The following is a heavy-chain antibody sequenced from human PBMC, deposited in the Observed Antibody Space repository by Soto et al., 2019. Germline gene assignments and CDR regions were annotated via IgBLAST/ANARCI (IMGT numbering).Heavy chain of an antibody. V-gene: IGHV4-39*01. CDR2: IYYSGST. J-gene: IGHJ6*03. CDR1: GGSISSSSYY. CDR3: ARHKGIAAAGYYYYYYYMDV. D-gene: IGHD6-13*01. Sequence: QLQLQESGPGLVKPSETLSLTCTVSGGSISSSSYYWGWIRQPPGKGLEWIGSIYYSGSTYYNPSLKSRVTISVDTSKNQFSLKLSSVTAADTAVYYCARHKGIAAAGYYYYYYYMDVWGKGTTVTVSS.